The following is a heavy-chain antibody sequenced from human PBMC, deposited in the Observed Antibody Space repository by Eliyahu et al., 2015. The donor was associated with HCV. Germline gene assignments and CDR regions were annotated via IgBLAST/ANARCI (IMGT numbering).Heavy chain of an antibody. D-gene: IGHD4-17*01. J-gene: IGHJ6*02. Sequence: QVQLVQSGAEVKKPGASVKVSCKASGYTFTXYGXSWVRQAPGQGLEWMGWISAYNGNTNYAQKLQGRVTMTTDTSTSTAYMELRSLRSDDTAVYYCARDRPSTVTTSDYYYGMDVWGQGTTVTVSS. CDR2: ISAYNGNT. CDR3: ARDRPSTVTTSDYYYGMDV. V-gene: IGHV1-18*01. CDR1: GYTFTXYG.